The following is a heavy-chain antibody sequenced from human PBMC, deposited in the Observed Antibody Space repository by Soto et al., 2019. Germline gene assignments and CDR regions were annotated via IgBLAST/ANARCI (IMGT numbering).Heavy chain of an antibody. CDR1: GGDISSGDYY. D-gene: IGHD5-18*01. J-gene: IGHJ5*02. CDR2: IYYVGST. Sequence: WETLSLTCTVSGGDISSGDYYWAWSRQPPGKGREWGASIYYVGSTFYNSYLESCVNISVNMSKNHYSLKLTSVTATETAVYFCRGYPAHREDVDGFDPWGQGTLVTVSS. V-gene: IGHV4-39*02. CDR3: RGYPAHREDVDGFDP.